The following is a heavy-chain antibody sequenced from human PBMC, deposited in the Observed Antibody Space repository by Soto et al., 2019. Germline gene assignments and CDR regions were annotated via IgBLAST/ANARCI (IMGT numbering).Heavy chain of an antibody. Sequence: GGSLRLSCAASGFTFSSYWMSWVRQAPGKGLEWVANIKQDGSEKYYVDSVKGRFTISRDNSKNTLYLEMNSLRAEDTAVYYFAKDGRFSSSWPIIDYWGQGSPVTVSS. D-gene: IGHD6-13*01. J-gene: IGHJ4*02. CDR2: IKQDGSEK. CDR3: AKDGRFSSSWPIIDY. V-gene: IGHV3-7*03. CDR1: GFTFSSYW.